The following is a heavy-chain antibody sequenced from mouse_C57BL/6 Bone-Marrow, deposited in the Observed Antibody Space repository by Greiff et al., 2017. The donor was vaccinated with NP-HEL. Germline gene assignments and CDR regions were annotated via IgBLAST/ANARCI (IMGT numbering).Heavy chain of an antibody. J-gene: IGHJ1*03. CDR1: GYTFTSYW. V-gene: IGHV1-64*01. CDR2: IHPNSGST. Sequence: QVQLQQPGAELVKPGASVKLSCKASGYTFTSYWMHWVKQRPGQGLEWIGMIHPNSGSTNYNEKFKRKATLTVDKSSSTAYMQLSSLTSEDSAVYYCARWLLRGWYFDVWGTGTTVTVSS. D-gene: IGHD2-3*01. CDR3: ARWLLRGWYFDV.